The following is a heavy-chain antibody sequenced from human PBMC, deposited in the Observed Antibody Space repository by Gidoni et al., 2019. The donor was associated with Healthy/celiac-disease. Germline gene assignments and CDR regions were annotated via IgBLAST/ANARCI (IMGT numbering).Heavy chain of an antibody. CDR2: FDPEDGET. CDR3: ATGRAGGELLHY. D-gene: IGHD1-26*01. CDR1: GYTLTELS. J-gene: IGHJ4*02. Sequence: QVQLVQSGAEVKKPGASVKVSCKVSGYTLTELSMHWVRQAPGKWLEWMGGFDPEDGETIYAQKFHGRVTMTEDTSTDTAYMGLSSLRSEDTAVYYCATGRAGGELLHYWGQGTLVTVSS. V-gene: IGHV1-24*01.